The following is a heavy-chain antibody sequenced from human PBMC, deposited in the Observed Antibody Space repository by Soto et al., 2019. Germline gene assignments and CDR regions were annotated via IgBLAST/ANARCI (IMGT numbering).Heavy chain of an antibody. CDR1: GFTFSSYG. D-gene: IGHD6-6*01. J-gene: IGHJ6*02. CDR2: ISYDGSNK. Sequence: GGSLRLSCAASGFTFSSYGMHWVRQAPGKGLEWVAVISYDGSNKYYADSVKGRFTISRDNSKNTLYLQMNSLRAEDTAVYYCARDGEYSSSSGYYYGMDVWGQGTTVTVS. CDR3: ARDGEYSSSSGYYYGMDV. V-gene: IGHV3-30*03.